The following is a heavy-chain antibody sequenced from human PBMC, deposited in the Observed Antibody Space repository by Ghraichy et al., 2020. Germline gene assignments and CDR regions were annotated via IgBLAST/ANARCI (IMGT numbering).Heavy chain of an antibody. D-gene: IGHD1-26*01. CDR1: GYTFTGYY. CDR3: ARVASGSYADAFDI. CDR2: IHPNSGGT. Sequence: ASVKVSCKASGYTFTGYYMHWVRQAPGQGLEWMGWIHPNSGGTNYAQKFQGWVTMTRDTSISTAYMELSRLRSDDTAVYYCARVASGSYADAFDIWGQGTMVTVSS. J-gene: IGHJ3*02. V-gene: IGHV1-2*04.